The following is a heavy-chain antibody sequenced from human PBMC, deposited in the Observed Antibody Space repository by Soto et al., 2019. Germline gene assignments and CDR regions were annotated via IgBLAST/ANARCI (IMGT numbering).Heavy chain of an antibody. CDR2: ISETSIAI. D-gene: IGHD1-1*01. CDR3: ATLQLGREEIFDS. V-gene: IGHV3-48*02. CDR1: GFNFKTYS. J-gene: IGHJ4*02. Sequence: EVQLVESGGGLVQPGGSLRLSCAASGFNFKTYSMNWVRQAPGKGLEWVSYISETSIAIYYRDSVKGLFTISRDNARNTLYLQMNGLRDEDTAVYYCATLQLGREEIFDSWGQGTLVTVSS.